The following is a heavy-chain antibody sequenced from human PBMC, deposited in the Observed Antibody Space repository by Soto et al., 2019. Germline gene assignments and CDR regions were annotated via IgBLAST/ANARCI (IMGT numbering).Heavy chain of an antibody. Sequence: PGGSLRLCCAASGFTFSSYWMSWVRQAPGKGLEWVANIKQDGSEKYYVDSVKGRFTISRDNSKNSLYLQMNSLRAEDTAVFYCARPPEARAVARVYFEYWGQGTLVTVSS. J-gene: IGHJ4*02. CDR1: GFTFSSYW. CDR3: ARPPEARAVARVYFEY. D-gene: IGHD6-19*01. V-gene: IGHV3-7*01. CDR2: IKQDGSEK.